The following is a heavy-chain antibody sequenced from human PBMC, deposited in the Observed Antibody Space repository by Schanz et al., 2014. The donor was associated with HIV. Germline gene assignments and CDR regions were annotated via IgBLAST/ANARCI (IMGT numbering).Heavy chain of an antibody. Sequence: QVQLVESGGGVVQPGRSLRLSCAASGFTFSSYGMHWVRQAPGKGLAWFSFLSYYGSNKYYADSVKGRFTISRDNSKNTLYLQMNSLRAEDTALYYCATTLYPYTSSSDYYYGMDVWGQGTTVTVSS. CDR2: LSYYGSNK. J-gene: IGHJ6*02. V-gene: IGHV3-30*03. CDR1: GFTFSSYG. CDR3: ATTLYPYTSSSDYYYGMDV. D-gene: IGHD6-6*01.